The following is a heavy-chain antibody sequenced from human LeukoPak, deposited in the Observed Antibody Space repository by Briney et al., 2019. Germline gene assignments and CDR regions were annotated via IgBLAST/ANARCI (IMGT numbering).Heavy chain of an antibody. V-gene: IGHV3-30*18. Sequence: GESLKISCAASGFTFSSYGMHWVRQAPGKGLTWVAVISYDGSNKYYADSVKGRFTISRDNSKNTLYLQMNSLRAEDTAVYYCAKSMTTVTTIDYWGQGTLVTVSS. J-gene: IGHJ4*02. D-gene: IGHD4-17*01. CDR2: ISYDGSNK. CDR1: GFTFSSYG. CDR3: AKSMTTVTTIDY.